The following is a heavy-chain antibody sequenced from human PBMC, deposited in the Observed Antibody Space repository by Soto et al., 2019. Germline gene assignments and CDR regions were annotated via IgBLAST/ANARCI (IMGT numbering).Heavy chain of an antibody. Sequence: QVQLQESGPGLVKPSETLSLTCTVSGCSAPSGSYYWSWIRQPPGKGLEWIGYIYYSGNTNYNPSLKSRVTISVDTSKNQISLKLRSVTAADTAVYYCARDQGIAVAVFDYWGQGTLVTVSS. J-gene: IGHJ4*02. CDR3: ARDQGIAVAVFDY. CDR2: IYYSGNT. D-gene: IGHD6-19*01. CDR1: GCSAPSGSYY. V-gene: IGHV4-61*01.